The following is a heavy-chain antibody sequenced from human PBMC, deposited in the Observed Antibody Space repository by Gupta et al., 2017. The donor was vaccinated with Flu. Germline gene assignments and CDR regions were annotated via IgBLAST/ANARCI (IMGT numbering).Heavy chain of an antibody. D-gene: IGHD1-1*01. CDR3: ARARLLSGYYYYMDV. J-gene: IGHJ6*03. V-gene: IGHV1-69*01. Sequence: ITWVQQAPGQGLWWIGGIIPVFAMPNYAQKFQGRVTITADDSTSTAFMELTSLTSDDTAGYYCARARLLSGYYYYMDVWGKGTTVTVSS. CDR2: IIPVFAMP.